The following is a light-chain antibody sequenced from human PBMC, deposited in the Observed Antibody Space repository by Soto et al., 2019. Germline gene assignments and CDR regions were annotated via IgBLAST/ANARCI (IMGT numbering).Light chain of an antibody. CDR3: QQYSNLIT. J-gene: IGKJ5*01. CDR1: QDVSNY. CDR2: DAS. Sequence: DIQMTQSPSSLSASVEDRVTITCQASQDVSNYLNGYQQKLGKAPKLLIYDASNLETGVPSRFSGSGSGTYFSFTISSLQPEDFATYYCQQYSNLITFGQGTRLGIK. V-gene: IGKV1-33*01.